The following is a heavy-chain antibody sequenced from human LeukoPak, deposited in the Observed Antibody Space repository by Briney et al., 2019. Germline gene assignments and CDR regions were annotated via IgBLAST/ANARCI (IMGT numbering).Heavy chain of an antibody. CDR3: ARVTRSGSYYYYYGMDV. CDR1: GGSISSYY. J-gene: IGHJ6*02. D-gene: IGHD1-26*01. Sequence: SETLSLTCTVSGGSISSYYRSWIRQPPGKGLEWIGYIYYSGSTIYNPSLKSRVTISVDTSKNQFSLKLSSVTAADTAVYYCARVTRSGSYYYYYGMDVWGQGTTVTVSS. CDR2: IYYSGST. V-gene: IGHV4-59*01.